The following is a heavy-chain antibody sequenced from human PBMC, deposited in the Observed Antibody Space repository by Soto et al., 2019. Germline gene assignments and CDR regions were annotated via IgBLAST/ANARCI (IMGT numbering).Heavy chain of an antibody. J-gene: IGHJ4*02. CDR2: TYYRSKWYN. CDR1: GDSVSSNSAA. V-gene: IGHV6-1*01. D-gene: IGHD3-10*01. CDR3: ARTLWFGELLQTNFDY. Sequence: QTLSLTCAISGDSVSSNSAAWNWIRQSPSRGLEWLGRTYYRSKWYNDYAVSVKSRITINPDTSKNQFSLQLNSVTPEDTAVYYCARTLWFGELLQTNFDYWGQGTLVTVSS.